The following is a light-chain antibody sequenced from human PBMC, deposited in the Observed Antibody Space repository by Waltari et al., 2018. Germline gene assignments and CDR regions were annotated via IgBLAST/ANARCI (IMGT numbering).Light chain of an antibody. CDR2: KVS. Sequence: DVVMTQSPLSLPVTLGQPASISCRSSQSLVHSDGNTYLNWFHQRPGQSPRRLIYKVSNRDSGVPDRFSGRGSGTDFTLKISRVEAEDVGFYYCMQGTHWWTFGQGTKVEIK. CDR3: MQGTHWWT. V-gene: IGKV2-30*02. J-gene: IGKJ1*01. CDR1: QSLVHSDGNTY.